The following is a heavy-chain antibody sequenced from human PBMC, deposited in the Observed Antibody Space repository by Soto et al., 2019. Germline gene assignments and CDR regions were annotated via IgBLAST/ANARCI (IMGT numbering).Heavy chain of an antibody. CDR1: GFTVSSDY. Sequence: PGGSLRLSCAASGFTVSSDYMSWFRQAPGKGLEWVGFIRSKAYGGTTEYAASVKGRFTISRDDSKSIAYLQMNSLKTEDTAVYYCTRECGYSGYDSTEPCWFDPWGQGTLVTVSS. J-gene: IGHJ5*02. CDR3: TRECGYSGYDSTEPCWFDP. V-gene: IGHV3-49*03. D-gene: IGHD5-12*01. CDR2: IRSKAYGGTT.